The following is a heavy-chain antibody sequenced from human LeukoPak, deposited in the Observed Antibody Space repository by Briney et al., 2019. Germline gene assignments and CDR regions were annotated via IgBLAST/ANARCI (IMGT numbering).Heavy chain of an antibody. Sequence: GGSLRLSCAASGLTFSNYAMSWVRQAPGKGLEWVSSITGGGDDTYYTDSVKGRFTISRDNAKNSVYLQMDSLRGEDTAVYYCARGPTNGQAFDYWGQGTLVSVSS. J-gene: IGHJ4*02. D-gene: IGHD2-8*01. V-gene: IGHV3-23*01. CDR3: ARGPTNGQAFDY. CDR2: ITGGGDDT. CDR1: GLTFSNYA.